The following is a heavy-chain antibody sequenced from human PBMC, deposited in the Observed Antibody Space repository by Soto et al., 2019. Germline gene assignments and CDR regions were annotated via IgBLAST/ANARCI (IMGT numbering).Heavy chain of an antibody. Sequence: EVQLLESGGGLVQPGGSRRLSCTASGFTFSSHAMTWVRQAPGKGLEWVSGLSDSGGSTYYADSVKGRFTISRDNSMNTLYLQMNTLRAEDTAVYYCAKVSSSWYAGFFDLWGQGTLVTVSS. J-gene: IGHJ4*02. D-gene: IGHD6-13*01. CDR3: AKVSSSWYAGFFDL. V-gene: IGHV3-23*01. CDR1: GFTFSSHA. CDR2: LSDSGGST.